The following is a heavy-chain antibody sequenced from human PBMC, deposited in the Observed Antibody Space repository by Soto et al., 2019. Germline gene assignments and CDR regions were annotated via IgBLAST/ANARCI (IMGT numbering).Heavy chain of an antibody. D-gene: IGHD2-2*01. V-gene: IGHV4-34*01. CDR2: INHSGST. CDR1: GGSFSGYY. Sequence: QVQLQQWGAGLLKPSETLSLTCAVYGGSFSGYYWSWIRQLPGKGLEWIGEINHSGSTNYNPSLKSRGTISVDTSKNQFSLKLSSVTAADTAVYYCARATPGPAAADFDYWGQGTLVTVSS. CDR3: ARATPGPAAADFDY. J-gene: IGHJ4*02.